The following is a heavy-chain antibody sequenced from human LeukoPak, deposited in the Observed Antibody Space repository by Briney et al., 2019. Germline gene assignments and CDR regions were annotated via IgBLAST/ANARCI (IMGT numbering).Heavy chain of an antibody. J-gene: IGHJ3*02. V-gene: IGHV4-59*01. Sequence: PSETLSLTCTVSGGSISSYYWSWIRQPPGKGLEWIGYIYYSGSTNYNPSLKSRVTISVDTSKNQFSLKLSSVTAADTAVYYCARGHCSGGSCYSDAFDIWGQGTMVTASS. CDR3: ARGHCSGGSCYSDAFDI. D-gene: IGHD2-15*01. CDR1: GGSISSYY. CDR2: IYYSGST.